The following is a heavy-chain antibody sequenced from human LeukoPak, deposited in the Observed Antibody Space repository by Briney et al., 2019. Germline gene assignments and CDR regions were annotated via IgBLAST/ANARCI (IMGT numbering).Heavy chain of an antibody. CDR2: IYYSGST. CDR1: GGSISSYY. J-gene: IGHJ3*02. D-gene: IGHD3-10*01. CDR3: AREKSLIRYYYGSGSADDAFDI. Sequence: PSETLSLTCTVSGGSISSYYWSWIRQPPGKGLEWIGYIYYSGSTNYNPSLKSRVTISVDTSKNQFSLKLSSVTAADTAVYYCAREKSLIRYYYGSGSADDAFDIWGQGTMVTVSS. V-gene: IGHV4-59*01.